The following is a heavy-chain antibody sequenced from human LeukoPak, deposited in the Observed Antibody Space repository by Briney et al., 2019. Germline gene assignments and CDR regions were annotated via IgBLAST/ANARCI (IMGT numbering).Heavy chain of an antibody. CDR1: GGSFSGYY. V-gene: IGHV4-34*01. Sequence: SETLSLTCAVYGGSFSGYYWSWIRQPPGKGLEWIGEINHSGSTNYNPSLKSRVTISVDTSKNQFSLKLSSVTAADTAVYYCARVDYGDYGVGNYWGQGTLVTVSS. J-gene: IGHJ4*02. CDR2: INHSGST. CDR3: ARVDYGDYGVGNY. D-gene: IGHD4-17*01.